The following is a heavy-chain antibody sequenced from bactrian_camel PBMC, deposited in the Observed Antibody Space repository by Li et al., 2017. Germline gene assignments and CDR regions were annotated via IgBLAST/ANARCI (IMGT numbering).Heavy chain of an antibody. CDR1: GYTYSSNC. V-gene: IGHV3S1*01. J-gene: IGHJ7*01. D-gene: IGHD6*01. Sequence: HVQLVESGGGSVQAGGSLRLSCAASGYTYSSNCMGWFRQAPGKEREGVAAIYTGIGNTYYADSVKGRFTISRDNAKNTVYLQLNSLKTEDMAMYYCTKDRVVAGMGGLGGSGGMDYWGKGTLVTVS. CDR2: IYTGIGNT.